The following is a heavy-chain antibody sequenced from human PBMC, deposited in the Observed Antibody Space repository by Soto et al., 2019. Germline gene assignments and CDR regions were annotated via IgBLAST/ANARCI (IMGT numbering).Heavy chain of an antibody. J-gene: IGHJ4*02. CDR1: GGTLSTYA. Sequence: QVQLVQSGAEVKKLESWVKVSCKALGGTLSTYAIIWFRQPPGQGLEWLGGIIPMFGTANYAQRFQDRVTITADESTNTVYMELSSLRSEDTAVYFCASGIQLWLRRINNGYSGWGQGTLVTVSS. CDR2: IIPMFGTA. V-gene: IGHV1-69*12. CDR3: ASGIQLWLRRINNGYSG. D-gene: IGHD5-18*01.